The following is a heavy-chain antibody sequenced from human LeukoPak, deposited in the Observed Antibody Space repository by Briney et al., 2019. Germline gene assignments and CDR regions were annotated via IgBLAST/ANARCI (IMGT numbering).Heavy chain of an antibody. J-gene: IGHJ4*02. D-gene: IGHD3-22*01. CDR3: AKRGVVIRVILVGFHKEAYYFDS. V-gene: IGHV3-23*01. CDR2: ISDSGGRT. CDR1: GITLSNYV. Sequence: GSLRLSCVVSGITLSNYVMSWVREAPGKGLEWVAGISDSGGRTNYADPVKGRFTISRDSPKNTLYLQMNGLRAEDTAVYFCAKRGVVIRVILVGFHKEAYYFDSWGQGALVTVSS.